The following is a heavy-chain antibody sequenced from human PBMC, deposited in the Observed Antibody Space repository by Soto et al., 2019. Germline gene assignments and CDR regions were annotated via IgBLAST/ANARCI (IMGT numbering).Heavy chain of an antibody. Sequence: ASVKVSCKASGYTFTSYAMHWVRQAPGQRLEWMGWINAGNGNTKYSQKFQGRVTITRDTSASTAYMELSSLRSEDTAVYYCARVWESWYSHPLDAFDIWGQGTMVTVS. D-gene: IGHD3-16*01. CDR3: ARVWESWYSHPLDAFDI. CDR2: INAGNGNT. J-gene: IGHJ3*02. V-gene: IGHV1-3*01. CDR1: GYTFTSYA.